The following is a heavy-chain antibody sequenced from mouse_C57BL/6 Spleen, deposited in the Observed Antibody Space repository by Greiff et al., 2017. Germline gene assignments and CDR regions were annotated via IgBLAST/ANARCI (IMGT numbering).Heavy chain of an antibody. CDR3: ASGELGRFAY. V-gene: IGHV2-6*01. Sequence: VKLMESGPGLVAPSQSLSITCTVSGFSLTSYGVDWVRQSPGKGLEWLGVIWGVGSTNYNSALKSRLSISKDNSKSQVFLKMNSLQTDDTAMYXCASGELGRFAYWGQGTLVTVSA. CDR2: IWGVGST. J-gene: IGHJ3*01. D-gene: IGHD4-1*01. CDR1: GFSLTSYG.